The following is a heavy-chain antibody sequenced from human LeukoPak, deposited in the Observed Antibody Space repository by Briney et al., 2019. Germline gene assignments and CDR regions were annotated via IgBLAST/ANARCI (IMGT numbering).Heavy chain of an antibody. CDR2: IIPILGIA. Sequence: SVKVSCKASGGTFSNYAISWVRQAPGQGLEWMGRIIPILGIANYAQKFQGRVTITADKSTSTAFMELSSLRSEDTAVYYCAREVGYCSSTSCYYYYYYYGMDVWGQGTTVTVSS. J-gene: IGHJ6*02. D-gene: IGHD2-2*01. CDR1: GGTFSNYA. V-gene: IGHV1-69*04. CDR3: AREVGYCSSTSCYYYYYYYGMDV.